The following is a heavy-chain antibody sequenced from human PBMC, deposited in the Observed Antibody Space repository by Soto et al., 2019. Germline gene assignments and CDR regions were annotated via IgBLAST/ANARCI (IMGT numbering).Heavy chain of an antibody. CDR3: ARDNPYTNSFGNWFAP. CDR1: GGTFSNYA. V-gene: IGHV1-69*01. Sequence: QVRLVQSGAEVKKPGSSVKVSCKASGGTFSNYAITWLRLAPGQGLEWLGGIIPVFGPVNYAQKFQGRVTITADEPTSTADMELNRLRSEDTAVYYCARDNPYTNSFGNWFAPWGQGTLVIVS. D-gene: IGHD6-13*01. J-gene: IGHJ5*02. CDR2: IIPVFGPV.